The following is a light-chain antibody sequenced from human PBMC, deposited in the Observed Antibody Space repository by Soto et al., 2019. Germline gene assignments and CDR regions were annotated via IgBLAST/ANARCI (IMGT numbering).Light chain of an antibody. CDR2: GAS. V-gene: IGKV3-20*01. Sequence: EIVLTQSPGTLSLSPWERATLSCRASQSVSSSLAWYQQKPGQAPRLLIYGASNRATGIPDRFSGSGSGTDFTLTISRLEPEDFAVYYCQQYGSSGTFGQGTKVDIK. J-gene: IGKJ1*01. CDR1: QSVSSS. CDR3: QQYGSSGT.